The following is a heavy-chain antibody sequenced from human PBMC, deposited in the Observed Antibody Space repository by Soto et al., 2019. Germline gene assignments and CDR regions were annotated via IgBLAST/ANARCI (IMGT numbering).Heavy chain of an antibody. Sequence: GGSLRLSCAASGFTFSSYGIHWVRQAPGKGLEWLAVIWYDGSKKYYADSVQGRFTISRDNSKNTGYLQMNSLRAEDTAVYYCVKDHCGGDCYSNPYFDYWGQGTLVTVSS. CDR2: IWYDGSKK. V-gene: IGHV3-33*06. D-gene: IGHD2-21*02. J-gene: IGHJ4*02. CDR3: VKDHCGGDCYSNPYFDY. CDR1: GFTFSSYG.